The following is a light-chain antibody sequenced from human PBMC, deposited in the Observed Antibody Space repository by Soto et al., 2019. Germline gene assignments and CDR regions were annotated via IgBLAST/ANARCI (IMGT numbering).Light chain of an antibody. CDR2: EVT. V-gene: IGLV2-14*03. CDR3: SSYTTTSTWV. Sequence: QPVLTQPASVSGSPGQSITISCTGTSSDVRDYNYVSWYQQHPGKAPKVIIYEVTNRPSGVSDRFSGSKSGNTASLTISGLQAADEAEYYCSSYTTTSTWVFGGGTKVTVL. CDR1: SSDVRDYNY. J-gene: IGLJ3*02.